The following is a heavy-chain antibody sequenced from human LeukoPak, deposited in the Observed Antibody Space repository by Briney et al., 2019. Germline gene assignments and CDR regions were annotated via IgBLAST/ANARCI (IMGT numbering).Heavy chain of an antibody. CDR3: ARAGYSSGWYLDY. V-gene: IGHV4-34*01. CDR1: GGSFSGYY. CDR2: INHSGST. Sequence: SETLSLTCAVYGGSFSGYYRSWIRQPPGKGLEWIGEINHSGSTNYNPSLKSRVTISVDTSKNQFSLKLSSVTAADTAVYYCARAGYSSGWYLDYWGQGTLVTVSS. J-gene: IGHJ4*02. D-gene: IGHD6-19*01.